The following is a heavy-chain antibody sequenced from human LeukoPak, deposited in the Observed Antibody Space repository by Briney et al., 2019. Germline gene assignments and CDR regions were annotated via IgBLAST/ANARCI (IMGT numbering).Heavy chain of an antibody. D-gene: IGHD3-10*01. Sequence: KPSETLSLTCTVSGGSISSYYWSWIRQPPGKGLEWIGYIYYSGSTNYNPSLKSRVTISVDTSKNQFSLKLSSVTAADTAVYYCARERSHYDNWFDPWGQGTLVTVSS. CDR1: GGSISSYY. V-gene: IGHV4-59*01. CDR3: ARERSHYDNWFDP. J-gene: IGHJ5*02. CDR2: IYYSGST.